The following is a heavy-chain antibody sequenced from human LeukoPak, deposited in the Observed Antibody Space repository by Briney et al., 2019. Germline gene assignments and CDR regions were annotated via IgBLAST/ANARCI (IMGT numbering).Heavy chain of an antibody. Sequence: PGGSLRLSCGASGYTFSDYTMNWVRQAPGKGLEWISYISSGGSVMHYADSVKGRFTISRDNVENSLYLQMNRLRVEDTAVYYCTRDLEYWGQGVLVTVSS. CDR3: TRDLEY. V-gene: IGHV3-48*01. J-gene: IGHJ4*02. CDR1: GYTFSDYT. CDR2: ISSGGSVM.